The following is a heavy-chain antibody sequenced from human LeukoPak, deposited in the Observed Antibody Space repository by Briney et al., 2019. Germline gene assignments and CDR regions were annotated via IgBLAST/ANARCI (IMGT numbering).Heavy chain of an antibody. J-gene: IGHJ4*02. CDR2: IIASSGST. Sequence: PGGSLRLSCAVSGFSLSNYAMSWVRQAPGKGLEWVSLIIASSGSTVYADSVKGRFTISRDNSKNTLYLQMNSLRAEDTAVYYCAKGAYDYVEIGYFDHWGQGTLVTVSS. CDR1: GFSLSNYA. V-gene: IGHV3-23*01. D-gene: IGHD5-12*01. CDR3: AKGAYDYVEIGYFDH.